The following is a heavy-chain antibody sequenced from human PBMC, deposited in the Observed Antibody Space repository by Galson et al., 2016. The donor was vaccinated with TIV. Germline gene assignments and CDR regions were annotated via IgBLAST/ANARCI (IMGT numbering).Heavy chain of an antibody. D-gene: IGHD2-15*01. J-gene: IGHJ4*02. Sequence: SLRLSCAASGFTFSNAWMTWVRQAPGRGLEWVGRIKSKSDGATTAYAAPVKGRFSISRDDSKDTVYLQMNNLKTEDKALYFCTTDLGYCLISWCSLGLDYWGQGTLVTVSS. CDR3: TTDLGYCLISWCSLGLDY. V-gene: IGHV3-15*01. CDR2: IKSKSDGATT. CDR1: GFTFSNAW.